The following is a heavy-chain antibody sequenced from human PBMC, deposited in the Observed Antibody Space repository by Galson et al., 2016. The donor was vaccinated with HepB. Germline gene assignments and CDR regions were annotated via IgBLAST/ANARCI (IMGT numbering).Heavy chain of an antibody. CDR2: IDGEDDTT. CDR3: AKGGDSDN. CDR1: GFTFSSSS. Sequence: SLRLSCAASGFTFSSSSMSWVRQAPGKGLEWVSSIDGEDDTTYYADSVKGRFTISGDSSKNILSLQMNSLRADDTAVYYCAKGGDSDNWGQGTLVTVSS. J-gene: IGHJ4*02. D-gene: IGHD2-21*02. V-gene: IGHV3-23*01.